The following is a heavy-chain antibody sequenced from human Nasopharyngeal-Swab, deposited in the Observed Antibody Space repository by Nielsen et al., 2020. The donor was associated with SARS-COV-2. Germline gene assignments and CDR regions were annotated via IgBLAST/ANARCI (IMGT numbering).Heavy chain of an antibody. J-gene: IGHJ4*02. D-gene: IGHD2-2*01. CDR3: ARAGLVVVPAAMGY. CDR1: GYTFTGYY. Sequence: ASVKVSCKASGYTFTGYYMHWVRQAPGQGLEWMGWINPNSGGTNYAQKFQGRVTMTRDTSISTAYMELGRLRSDDAAVYYCARAGLVVVPAAMGYWGQGTLVTVSS. V-gene: IGHV1-2*02. CDR2: INPNSGGT.